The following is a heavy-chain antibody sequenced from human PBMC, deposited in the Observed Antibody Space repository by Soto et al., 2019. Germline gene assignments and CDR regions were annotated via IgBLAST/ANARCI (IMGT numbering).Heavy chain of an antibody. CDR1: GGSISSGGYY. CDR2: IYYSGST. J-gene: IGHJ4*02. D-gene: IGHD5-12*01. Sequence: ASETLSLTCTVSGGSISSGGYYWSWIRQHPGKGLEWIGYIYYSGSTYFHPSFKSRLTMSIDRSRNQFSLNLSSVTAADRAVYYCVRGGGYDPFDYWGQGVLVTVSS. CDR3: VRGGGYDPFDY. V-gene: IGHV4-31*03.